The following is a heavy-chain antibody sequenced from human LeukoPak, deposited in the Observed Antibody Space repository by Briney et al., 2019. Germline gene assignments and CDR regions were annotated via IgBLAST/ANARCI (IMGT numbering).Heavy chain of an antibody. Sequence: SETLSLTCAVYGGSFSGYYWSWIRQPPGKGLEWIGEINHSGSTNYNPSLKSRVTTSVDTSNNQFSLKLNSVTAADTAVYYCARIYYYGSGYYMDVWGKGTTVTISS. J-gene: IGHJ6*03. CDR2: INHSGST. CDR3: ARIYYYGSGYYMDV. V-gene: IGHV4-34*01. CDR1: GGSFSGYY. D-gene: IGHD3-10*01.